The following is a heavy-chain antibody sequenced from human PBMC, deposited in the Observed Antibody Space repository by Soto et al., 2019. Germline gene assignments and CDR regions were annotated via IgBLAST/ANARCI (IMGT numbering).Heavy chain of an antibody. D-gene: IGHD3-9*01. CDR1: GYSFTSYW. V-gene: IGHV5-51*01. CDR2: IYPGDSDT. CDR3: ARPTLPYDILTGSDAFDI. J-gene: IGHJ3*02. Sequence: GESLKISCKGSGYSFTSYWIGWVRQMPGKGLEWMGIIYPGDSDTRYSPSFQGQVTISADKSISTAYLQWSSLKASDTAMYYCARPTLPYDILTGSDAFDIWGQGTMVTVSS.